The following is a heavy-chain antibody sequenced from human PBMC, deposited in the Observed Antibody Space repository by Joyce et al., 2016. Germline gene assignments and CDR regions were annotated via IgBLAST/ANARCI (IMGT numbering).Heavy chain of an antibody. V-gene: IGHV3-30-3*01. Sequence: QVQMVESGGGVVQPGRSLRLSCAASGFSISSYALHWVRQAPGKGLEWVAVISIDGGNRFYADSVQGRFTISRDNSKNTLYLQMNSLRGEDTAVYYCARDPRGATRNYFVYWGQGTLVTVSS. D-gene: IGHD3-10*01. CDR1: GFSISSYA. CDR3: ARDPRGATRNYFVY. J-gene: IGHJ4*02. CDR2: ISIDGGNR.